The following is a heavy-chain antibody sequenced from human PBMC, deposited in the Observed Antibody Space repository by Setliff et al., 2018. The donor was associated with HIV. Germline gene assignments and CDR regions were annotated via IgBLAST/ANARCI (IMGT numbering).Heavy chain of an antibody. CDR1: GYTFTSYA. CDR3: TRSTTAD. CDR2: INAGTGNT. V-gene: IGHV1-3*01. D-gene: IGHD4-17*01. J-gene: IGHJ4*02. Sequence: ASVKVSCKASGYTFTSYAMHWVRQAPGQRLEWMGWINAGTGNTKYSQNFQGRVTFSRDTSIRTAYMELRMLTSDDTAIYYCTRSTTADWGQGTMVTVSS.